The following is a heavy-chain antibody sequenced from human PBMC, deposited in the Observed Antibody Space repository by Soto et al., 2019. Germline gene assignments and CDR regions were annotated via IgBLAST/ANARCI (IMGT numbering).Heavy chain of an antibody. D-gene: IGHD2-21*02. CDR3: ATLGLQQAF. Sequence: GGSLRLSCAASGFTFNTWMHWVRQAPGEGLVWVSSIDSDGSITSYADSVKGRFTISRDNAKNTLYLQMNSLRAEDTAVYYCATLGLQQAFWGQGTLVTVSS. V-gene: IGHV3-74*01. CDR1: GFTFNTW. CDR2: IDSDGSIT. J-gene: IGHJ4*02.